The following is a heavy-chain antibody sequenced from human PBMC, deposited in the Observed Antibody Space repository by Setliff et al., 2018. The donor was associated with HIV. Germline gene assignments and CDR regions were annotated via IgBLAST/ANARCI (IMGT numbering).Heavy chain of an antibody. CDR2: IYPDESDS. CDR3: TRRGLDYYGMDV. Sequence: GESLKISCKGSGYSFPTYWIAWVRQMPGKGLEWMGVIYPDESDSRYSPSFRGQVTISADKSINTAYLQWSSLKASDTAMYYCTRRGLDYYGMDVWGQGTTVTVSS. CDR1: GYSFPTYW. J-gene: IGHJ6*02. D-gene: IGHD2-2*03. V-gene: IGHV5-51*01.